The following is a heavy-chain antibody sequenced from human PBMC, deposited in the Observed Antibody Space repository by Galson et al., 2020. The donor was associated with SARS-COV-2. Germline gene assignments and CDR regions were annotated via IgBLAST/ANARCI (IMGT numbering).Heavy chain of an antibody. CDR3: ARELSDTTSVYWFLDL. Sequence: SCAASGFNFRVSDFHWVRQGAGNSLEWVAGIGRGGDTYYADSVKGRFTMSRDNAKNSLYLEMNRLTPGDTAVYYCARELSDTTSVYWFLDLWGRGTLVTVS. V-gene: IGHV3-13*01. J-gene: IGHJ2*01. D-gene: IGHD1-1*01. CDR2: IGRGGDT. CDR1: GFNFRVSD.